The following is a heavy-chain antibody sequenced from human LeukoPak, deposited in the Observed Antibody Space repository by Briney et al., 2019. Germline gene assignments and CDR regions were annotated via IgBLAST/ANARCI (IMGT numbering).Heavy chain of an antibody. V-gene: IGHV7-4-1*02. CDR1: GYTFTGYY. CDR2: INTNTGNP. J-gene: IGHJ4*02. D-gene: IGHD1-14*01. CDR3: ARDRTLFDY. Sequence: ASVKASCKASGYTFTGYYMHWVRQAPGQGLEWMGWINTNTGNPTYAQGFTGRFVFSLDTSVSTAYLQISSLKTEDTAVYYCARDRTLFDYWGQGTLVTVSS.